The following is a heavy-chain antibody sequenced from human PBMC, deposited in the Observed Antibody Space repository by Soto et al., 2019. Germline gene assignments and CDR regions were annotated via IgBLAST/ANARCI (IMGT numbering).Heavy chain of an antibody. Sequence: ASVKVSCKASGYTFTSYDINWVRQATGQGHEWIRWMNHNSGKTGYAQKFQGRETITRNTSISTAYMELSSLRSEDTAVYYCARETAGRFDYWGQGTLVTVSS. D-gene: IGHD6-25*01. CDR3: ARETAGRFDY. CDR1: GYTFTSYD. J-gene: IGHJ4*02. V-gene: IGHV1-8*01. CDR2: MNHNSGKT.